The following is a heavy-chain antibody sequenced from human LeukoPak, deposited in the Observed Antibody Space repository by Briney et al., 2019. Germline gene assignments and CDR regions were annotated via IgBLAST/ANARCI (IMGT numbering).Heavy chain of an antibody. J-gene: IGHJ4*02. V-gene: IGHV1-2*06. CDR3: AKDRDGANRIIL. CDR1: AYDFTGYY. CDR2: LNPNTGHA. D-gene: IGHD5-24*01. Sequence: ASAKVSCKVVAYDFTGYYIHWVRQAPGQGPEWMGRLNPNTGHAVYAFKFQGRVTITGDTSSNTAYMEVTRLTSDDTALYYCAKDRDGANRIILWGQGTLVTVSS.